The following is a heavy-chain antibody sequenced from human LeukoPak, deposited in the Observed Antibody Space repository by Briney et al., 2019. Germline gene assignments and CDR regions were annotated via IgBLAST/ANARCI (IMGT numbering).Heavy chain of an antibody. CDR2: IYYSGST. J-gene: IGHJ4*02. CDR1: GASISSYY. V-gene: IGHV4-59*01. Sequence: SETLSLTCTVSGASISSYYWSWIRQPPGKGLEWIGNIYYSGSTHYNPSLKSRVTISVDTSKNQFSLKVTSVTAADTAVYYCASGPYPAAGTDHQFDYWGQGTLVTVSS. CDR3: ASGPYPAAGTDHQFDY. D-gene: IGHD6-13*01.